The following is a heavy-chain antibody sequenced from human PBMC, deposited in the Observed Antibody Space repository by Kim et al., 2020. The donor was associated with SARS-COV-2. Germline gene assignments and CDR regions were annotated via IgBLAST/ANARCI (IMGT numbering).Heavy chain of an antibody. CDR2: IWYDGSNK. CDR3: AKELGVTALSSDFDY. D-gene: IGHD2-21*02. V-gene: IGHV3-33*06. CDR1: GFTFSSYA. Sequence: GGSLRLSCAASGFTFSSYAMHWVRQAPGKGLEWVAVIWYDGSNKYYADSVKGRFTISRDNSKNTLYLQMNSLRAEDTAVYYCAKELGVTALSSDFDYWGQGTLVTVSS. J-gene: IGHJ4*02.